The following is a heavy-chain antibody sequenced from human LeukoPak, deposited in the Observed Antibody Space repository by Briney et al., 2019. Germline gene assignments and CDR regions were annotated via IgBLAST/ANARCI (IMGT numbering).Heavy chain of an antibody. CDR2: ISAYSGKI. D-gene: IGHD1-26*01. CDR1: GYNFNNYG. Sequence: GASVKVSCKTSGYNFNNYGISWVRQAPGQGLEWMGWISAYSGKIQYARRFQGRVTMTTDTSTNTAYMELRSLRSDDTAVYFCSRVGRIAPEGYWGQGSQVTVSS. CDR3: SRVGRIAPEGY. J-gene: IGHJ4*02. V-gene: IGHV1-18*01.